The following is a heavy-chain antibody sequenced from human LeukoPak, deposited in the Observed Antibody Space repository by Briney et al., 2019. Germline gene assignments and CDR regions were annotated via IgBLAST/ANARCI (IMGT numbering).Heavy chain of an antibody. CDR2: INPITGRT. J-gene: IGHJ4*02. CDR1: GYTFTDYY. V-gene: IGHV1-46*01. D-gene: IGHD1-26*01. CDR3: ARPSEVGATLYYFDQ. Sequence: GASVKVSCKASGYTFTDYYMHWVRQAPGQGFEWMGIINPITGRTSYAQEFQGRVTMTRDTSTSTFYMALSSLRSEDTAVYYCARPSEVGATLYYFDQWGQGTLVTVSS.